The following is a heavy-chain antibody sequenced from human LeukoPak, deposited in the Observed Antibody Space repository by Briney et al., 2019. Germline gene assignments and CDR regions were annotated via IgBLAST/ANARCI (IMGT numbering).Heavy chain of an antibody. Sequence: SQTLSLTCAISGDSVSSNNGAWNWIRQSPSRGLEWLGRTYYRSKWYNDYAESMKGRITINPDTSKNQLSLQLNSVTPEDTAMYYCARDLGNSGWYTFDYWGQGTLVTVSS. D-gene: IGHD6-19*01. CDR1: GDSVSSNNGA. CDR3: ARDLGNSGWYTFDY. V-gene: IGHV6-1*01. CDR2: TYYRSKWYN. J-gene: IGHJ4*02.